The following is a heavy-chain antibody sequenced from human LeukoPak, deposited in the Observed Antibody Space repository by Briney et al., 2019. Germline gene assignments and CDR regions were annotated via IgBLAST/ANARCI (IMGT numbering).Heavy chain of an antibody. V-gene: IGHV3-21*01. D-gene: IGHD3-9*01. Sequence: GGSLRLSCVASGFTFSGYNMNWVREAPGKGLEWVSSISSRSSNIYYADSVKGRFTISTDNAKSSLYLQLNSLRAEDTAVYYCARDGLTGYYKGYYYHIDVWGKGTTVTVSS. J-gene: IGHJ6*03. CDR3: ARDGLTGYYKGYYYHIDV. CDR1: GFTFSGYN. CDR2: ISSRSSNI.